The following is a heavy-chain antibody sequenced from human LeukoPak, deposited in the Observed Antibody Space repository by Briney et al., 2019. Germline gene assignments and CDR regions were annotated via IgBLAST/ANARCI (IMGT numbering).Heavy chain of an antibody. CDR2: IYTSGST. CDR1: GGSISSGSYY. V-gene: IGHV4-61*02. Sequence: SETLSLTCTVSGGSISSGSYYWSWIRQPAGKGLEWIGRIYTSGSTNYNPSLKSRVTISVDTSKNQFSLKVSSVTAADMAVYYCARVGYSSGWYQYYFDYWGQGTLVIVSS. J-gene: IGHJ4*02. CDR3: ARVGYSSGWYQYYFDY. D-gene: IGHD6-19*01.